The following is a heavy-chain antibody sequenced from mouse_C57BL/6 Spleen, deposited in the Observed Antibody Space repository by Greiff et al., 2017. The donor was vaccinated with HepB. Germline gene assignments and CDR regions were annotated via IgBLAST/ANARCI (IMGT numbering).Heavy chain of an antibody. D-gene: IGHD2-4*01. V-gene: IGHV1-69*01. CDR3: ARRRDYDYDGFAY. J-gene: IGHJ3*01. CDR1: GYTFTSYW. Sequence: QVQLQQSGAELVMPGASVKLSCKASGYTFTSYWMHWVKQRPGQGLEWIGEIDPSDSYTNYNQKFKGKSTLTVDKSSSTAYMQLSSLTSEDSAVYYCARRRDYDYDGFAYWGQGTLVTVSA. CDR2: IDPSDSYT.